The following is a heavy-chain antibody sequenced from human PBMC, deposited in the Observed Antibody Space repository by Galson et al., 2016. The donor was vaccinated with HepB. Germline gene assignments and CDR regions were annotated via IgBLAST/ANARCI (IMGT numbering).Heavy chain of an antibody. CDR1: GFTFSNAW. CDR3: TTDRGYSSGWYYYGMDV. J-gene: IGHJ6*02. V-gene: IGHV3-15*01. CDR2: IKSKTDGGTT. Sequence: SLRLSCAASGFTFSNAWMSWVRQAPGKGLEWVGRIKSKTDGGTTDYAAPVKGRFTISRDVSKNTLYLQMNSLKTEDTAVDYCTTDRGYSSGWYYYGMDVWGQGTTVTVSS. D-gene: IGHD6-19*01.